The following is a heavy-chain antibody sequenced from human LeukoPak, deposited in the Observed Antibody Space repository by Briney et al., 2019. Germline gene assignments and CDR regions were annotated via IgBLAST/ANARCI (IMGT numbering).Heavy chain of an antibody. V-gene: IGHV5-51*01. J-gene: IGHJ3*02. CDR3: ARDGPVPATADAFDI. Sequence: GESLKISCKCSGYDFSTYWIDWVRQMPGQGPEWMGIIYPGDSDTRNSPSLQGQVTISADKSISTVYLQWSSLKASDTAMYYCARDGPVPATADAFDIWGQGTMVTVSS. CDR1: GYDFSTYW. D-gene: IGHD2-2*01. CDR2: IYPGDSDT.